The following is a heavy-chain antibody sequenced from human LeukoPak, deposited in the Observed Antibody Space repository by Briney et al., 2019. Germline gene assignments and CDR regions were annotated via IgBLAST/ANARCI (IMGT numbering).Heavy chain of an antibody. J-gene: IGHJ3*02. CDR3: DLLATLGNDAFDI. V-gene: IGHV1-18*01. D-gene: IGHD1-26*01. Sequence: ASVKVSCKASGYTFTSYGISWVRQAPGQGLEWMGWISAYNGDTNYAQKLQGRVTMTTDTSTSTAYMELRSLRSEDTAVYYCDLLATLGNDAFDIWGQGTMVTVSS. CDR1: GYTFTSYG. CDR2: ISAYNGDT.